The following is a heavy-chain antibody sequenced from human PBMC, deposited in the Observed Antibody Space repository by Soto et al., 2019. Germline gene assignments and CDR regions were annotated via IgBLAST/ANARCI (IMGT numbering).Heavy chain of an antibody. CDR2: IYFNGKT. V-gene: IGHV4-39*01. CDR1: GVSISDTSYY. Sequence: SETLSLPCNVSGVSISDTSYYWGWIRQPPGKGLEWIGTIYFNGKTFYNPSLKSRLTISVDTSKNQISLRLTSVTAADTAVYYCARQGSYWGQGTLVTV. CDR3: ARQGSY. J-gene: IGHJ4*02.